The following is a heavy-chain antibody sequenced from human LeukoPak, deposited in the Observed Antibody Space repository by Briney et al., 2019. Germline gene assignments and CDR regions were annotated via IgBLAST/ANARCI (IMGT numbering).Heavy chain of an antibody. D-gene: IGHD6-13*01. Sequence: GGSLRLSCAVSGFTFSSYWMSWVRQAPGKGLEWVANIKQDGSEKCYVDSVKGRFTISRDNVKNSLYLQMNSLRAEDTAVYYCASSSSWAPHFDYWGQGTLVTVSS. CDR2: IKQDGSEK. J-gene: IGHJ4*02. CDR1: GFTFSSYW. V-gene: IGHV3-7*01. CDR3: ASSSSWAPHFDY.